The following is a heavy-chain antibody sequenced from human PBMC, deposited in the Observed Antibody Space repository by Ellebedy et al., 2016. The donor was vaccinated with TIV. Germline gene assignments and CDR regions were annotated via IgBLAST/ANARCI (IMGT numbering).Heavy chain of an antibody. CDR2: IYESGSA. D-gene: IGHD2-8*01. CDR3: AKGLSMAILGAFDL. Sequence: GESLKISXAASGFSVNKFYMNWVRQAPGKELEWVSVIYESGSAFYADSVKGRFTISRDTSNNTLSLQMNSLRAEDTALYYCAKGLSMAILGAFDLWGRGTMVTVSS. J-gene: IGHJ3*01. V-gene: IGHV3-53*01. CDR1: GFSVNKFY.